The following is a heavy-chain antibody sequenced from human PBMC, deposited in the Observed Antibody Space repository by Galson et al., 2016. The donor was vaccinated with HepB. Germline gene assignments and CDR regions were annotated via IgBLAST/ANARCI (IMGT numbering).Heavy chain of an antibody. Sequence: SLRLSCAASGFTFSDHYMDWVRQAPGKGLEWVGRARSKFHRYSTEYAASVKGRFTVSRDESKNSLYLQMDSLKVEDTTVYFCARGPFCTSSYCPGPFNSWGQGTLVTVSS. D-gene: IGHD3/OR15-3a*01. J-gene: IGHJ5*02. CDR3: ARGPFCTSSYCPGPFNS. V-gene: IGHV3-72*01. CDR2: ARSKFHRYST. CDR1: GFTFSDHY.